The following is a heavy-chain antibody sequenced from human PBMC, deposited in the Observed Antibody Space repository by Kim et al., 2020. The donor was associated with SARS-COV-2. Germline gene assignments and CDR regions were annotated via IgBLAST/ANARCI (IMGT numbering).Heavy chain of an antibody. V-gene: IGHV3-64D*09. CDR2: ISRNGDST. CDR3: VKAGYCSRTSCFAFDS. Sequence: GGSLRLSCSASGFTFSSYGMQWVRQAPGKGLECVSGISRNGDSTYYADSVKGRFTISRDNSKNTLYLQMSSLRAEDTAVYYCVKAGYCSRTSCFAFDS. J-gene: IGHJ4*01. D-gene: IGHD2-2*01. CDR1: GFTFSSYG.